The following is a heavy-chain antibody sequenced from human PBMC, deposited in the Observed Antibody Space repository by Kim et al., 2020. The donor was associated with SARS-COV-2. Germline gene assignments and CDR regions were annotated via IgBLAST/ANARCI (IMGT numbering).Heavy chain of an antibody. D-gene: IGHD3-10*01. V-gene: IGHV3-48*02. CDR2: ISSGSTI. J-gene: IGHJ6*02. Sequence: GGSLRLSCAASGFTFSNYGFYWVRQAPGKGLEGLSYISSGSTIYYADSVKGRFTISRDNAKNSLYLQMNSLRDEDTAVYYCARDPSGFGAGGGMDVWGQG. CDR3: ARDPSGFGAGGGMDV. CDR1: GFTFSNYG.